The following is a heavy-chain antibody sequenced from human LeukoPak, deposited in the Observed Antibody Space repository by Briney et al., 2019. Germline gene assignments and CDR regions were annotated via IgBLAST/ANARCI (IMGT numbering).Heavy chain of an antibody. J-gene: IGHJ5*02. Sequence: SVKVSFKASGGTFSSYAISWVRQAPGQGLEWMGGIITIFGTANYAQKFQGRVTITANKSTSTAYMELRSLRSDDTAVYYCATLLGLNWFDPWGQGTLVTVSS. CDR2: IITIFGTA. CDR3: ATLLGLNWFDP. D-gene: IGHD3-10*01. V-gene: IGHV1-69*06. CDR1: GGTFSSYA.